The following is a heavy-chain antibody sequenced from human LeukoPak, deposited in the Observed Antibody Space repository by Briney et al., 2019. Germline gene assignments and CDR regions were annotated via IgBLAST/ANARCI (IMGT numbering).Heavy chain of an antibody. CDR2: INPNSGGT. V-gene: IGHV1-2*02. CDR1: GYTFTGYY. Sequence: GASVKVSCTASGYTFTGYYMHWVRQAPGQGLEWMGWINPNSGGTNYAQKFQGRVTMTRDTSISTAYMELSRLRSDDTAVYYCARDITAAPGYFDYWGQGTLVTVSS. CDR3: ARDITAAPGYFDY. D-gene: IGHD6-13*01. J-gene: IGHJ4*02.